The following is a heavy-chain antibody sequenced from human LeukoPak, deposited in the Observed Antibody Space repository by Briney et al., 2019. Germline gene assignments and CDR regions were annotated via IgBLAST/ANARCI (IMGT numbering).Heavy chain of an antibody. D-gene: IGHD2-15*01. CDR2: IIPIFGTA. CDR3: ARALAVVAADVSYYFDY. CDR1: GGTFSSYS. Sequence: ASVKVSCKASGGTFSSYSISWVRQAPGQGLEWMGGIIPIFGTANYAQKFQGRVTITADDSTSKAYMDLSSLRSEDTAVYFCARALAVVAADVSYYFDYWGQGTLVTVSS. V-gene: IGHV1-69*13. J-gene: IGHJ4*02.